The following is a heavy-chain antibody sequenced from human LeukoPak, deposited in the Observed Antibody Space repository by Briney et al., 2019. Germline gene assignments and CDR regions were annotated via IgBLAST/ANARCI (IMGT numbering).Heavy chain of an antibody. J-gene: IGHJ4*02. CDR2: IYPGDSDT. V-gene: IGHV5-51*01. Sequence: GESLKISCKGSGYSFTSYWIGWVRQMPGKGLEWMGIIYPGDSDTRYSPSFQGQVTISADKSISTAYLQWSGLKASDTAMYYCARARIAAAGTMDLHYWGQGTLVTVSS. CDR3: ARARIAAAGTMDLHY. CDR1: GYSFTSYW. D-gene: IGHD6-13*01.